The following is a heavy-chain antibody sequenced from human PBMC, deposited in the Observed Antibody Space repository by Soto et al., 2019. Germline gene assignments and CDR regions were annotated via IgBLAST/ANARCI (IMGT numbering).Heavy chain of an antibody. CDR3: ARVRGVGATVRLWFDP. V-gene: IGHV4-31*03. Sequence: QVQLQESGPGLVKPSQTLSLTCTVSGGSISSGGYYWSWIRQHPGKGLEGIGYIYYSGSTYYNPSLKSRVTISVDTSKNQFSLKLSSVTAADTAVYYCARVRGVGATVRLWFDPWGQGTLVTVSS. J-gene: IGHJ5*02. CDR1: GGSISSGGYY. CDR2: IYYSGST. D-gene: IGHD1-26*01.